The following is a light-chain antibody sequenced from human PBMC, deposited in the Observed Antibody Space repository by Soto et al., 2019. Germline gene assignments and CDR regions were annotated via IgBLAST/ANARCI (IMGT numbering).Light chain of an antibody. CDR1: QGIAKD. Sequence: AIQLTQSPSSLSASVGDRVTITCRASQGIAKDLGWYQQKPGKAPRLLIFGASFLQSGVPSRFSGSRSGTDFTLTINGLQPEDFATYYGLQNYYSVRTFGQGTKVEIK. V-gene: IGKV1-6*01. J-gene: IGKJ1*01. CDR3: LQNYYSVRT. CDR2: GAS.